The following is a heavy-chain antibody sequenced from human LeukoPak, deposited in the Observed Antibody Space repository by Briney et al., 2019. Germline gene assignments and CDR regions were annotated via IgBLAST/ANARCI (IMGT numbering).Heavy chain of an antibody. D-gene: IGHD2-2*01. V-gene: IGHV4-31*03. CDR1: GGSISSGGYY. Sequence: SQTLSLTCTVSGGSISSGGYYWSWIRQHPGKGLEWIGYIYYSGSTYYNPSLKSRVTISVDTSKNQFSLKLSSVTAADTAVYYCARDWAGEGQLPRDWGQGTLVTVSS. CDR3: ARDWAGEGQLPRD. CDR2: IYYSGST. J-gene: IGHJ4*02.